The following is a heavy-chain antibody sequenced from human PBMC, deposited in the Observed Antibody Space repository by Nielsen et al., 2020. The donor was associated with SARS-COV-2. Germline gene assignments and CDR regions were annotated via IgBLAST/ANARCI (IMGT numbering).Heavy chain of an antibody. V-gene: IGHV4-59*01. CDR1: GGSISSYY. Sequence: SETLSLTCTVSGGSISSYYWSWIRQPPGKGLEWIGYIYYSGSTNYNPSLKSRVTISVDTSKNQFSLKLSSVIAADTAVYYCARGREYYDSSGYDFDYWGQGTLVTVSS. D-gene: IGHD3-22*01. CDR2: IYYSGST. CDR3: ARGREYYDSSGYDFDY. J-gene: IGHJ4*02.